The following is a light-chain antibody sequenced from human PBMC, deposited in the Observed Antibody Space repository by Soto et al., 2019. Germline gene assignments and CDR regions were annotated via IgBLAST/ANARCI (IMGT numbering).Light chain of an antibody. CDR2: GAS. Sequence: EIVLTQSPGTLSLSQGERATLSCRASQSVSSSYLAWYQQKPGQAPRLLIYGASSMVTGIPDRFSGSASGTDFTLTISRLEPKDFGVYYCQQYDSSPSFTVGPGTKVDIK. V-gene: IGKV3-20*01. J-gene: IGKJ3*01. CDR1: QSVSSSY. CDR3: QQYDSSPSFT.